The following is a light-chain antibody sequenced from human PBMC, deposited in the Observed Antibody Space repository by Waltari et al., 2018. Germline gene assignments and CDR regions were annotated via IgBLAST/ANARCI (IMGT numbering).Light chain of an antibody. V-gene: IGLV2-14*03. Sequence: QSALTQPPSVSGSPGQSITISCTGTSSDVGGYNSVSWYQDHPGQAPKVIIYDVSDRPSGISERFSGSKSGNTASLTSSGLQAEDEADYYCSSQSSDNVVLFGGGTKLTVL. J-gene: IGLJ2*01. CDR3: SSQSSDNVVL. CDR2: DVS. CDR1: SSDVGGYNS.